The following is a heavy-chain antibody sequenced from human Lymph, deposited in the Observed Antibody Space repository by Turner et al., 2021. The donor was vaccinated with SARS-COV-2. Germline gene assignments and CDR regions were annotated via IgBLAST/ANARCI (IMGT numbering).Heavy chain of an antibody. CDR1: GFTFSSYA. CDR2: ISGSGGDT. J-gene: IGHJ4*02. Sequence: VQLLESGGGLVQPWGSLGLPCAAAGFTFSSYAMSWVRQAPGKGLEWVSAISGSGGDTYYADSVKGRFTISRDNSKNTLYLQMNSLRAEDTAVYYCAKGVRGAMIVVVIPYFDYWGQGTLVTVSS. CDR3: AKGVRGAMIVVVIPYFDY. D-gene: IGHD3-22*01. V-gene: IGHV3-23*01.